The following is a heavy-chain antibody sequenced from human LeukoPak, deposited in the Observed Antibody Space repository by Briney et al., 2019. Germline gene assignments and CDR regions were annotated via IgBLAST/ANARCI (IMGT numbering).Heavy chain of an antibody. CDR1: GGTFSSYA. J-gene: IGHJ4*02. D-gene: IGHD6-25*01. CDR2: IIPIFGTA. V-gene: IGHV1-69*06. Sequence: ASVKVSCKASGGTFSSYAISWVRQAPGQGLEWVGGIIPIFGTANYAQKFQGRVTITADKSTSTAYMELSSLRSEATAVYFCARVGVTAATADYWGQGTLVTVSS. CDR3: ARVGVTAATADY.